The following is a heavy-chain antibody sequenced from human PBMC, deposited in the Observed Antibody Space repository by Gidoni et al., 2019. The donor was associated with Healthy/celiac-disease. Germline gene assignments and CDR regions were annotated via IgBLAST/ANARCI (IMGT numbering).Heavy chain of an antibody. CDR3: ARGSIHVTRNAFDI. Sequence: EVQLVESGGGLVQPGGSLRLSCAASGFPFSSYWMSWVRQAPGKGLEWVANIKQDGSEKYYVDSVKGRFTISRDNAKNSLYLQMNSLRAEDTAVYYCARGSIHVTRNAFDIWGQGTMVTVSS. D-gene: IGHD3-10*01. CDR2: IKQDGSEK. CDR1: GFPFSSYW. J-gene: IGHJ3*02. V-gene: IGHV3-7*03.